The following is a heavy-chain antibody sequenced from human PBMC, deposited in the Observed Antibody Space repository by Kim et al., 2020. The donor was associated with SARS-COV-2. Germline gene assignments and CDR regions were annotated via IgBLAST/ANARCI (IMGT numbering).Heavy chain of an antibody. CDR3: ARGARLLWFGEFRGDYGMDI. CDR2: IYYSGST. CDR1: GGSVSSGSYH. Sequence: SETLSLTCIVSGGSVSSGSYHWSWIRQPPGKGLEWIGYIYYSGSTNYNPSLKSRVTISVDTSKNQFSLKLSSVTAADTAVYYCARGARLLWFGEFRGDYGMDIWGQGTTVTVSS. J-gene: IGHJ6*02. D-gene: IGHD3-10*01. V-gene: IGHV4-61*01.